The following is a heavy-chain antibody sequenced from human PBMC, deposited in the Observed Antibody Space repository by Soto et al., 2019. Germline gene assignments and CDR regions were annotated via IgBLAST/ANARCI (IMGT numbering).Heavy chain of an antibody. D-gene: IGHD3-10*01. CDR2: ILHDETP. CDR1: GFFFSTYA. Sequence: PGGSLRLSCAASGFFFSTYAMTWVRQAPGRGLEWVSTILHDETPFYTDSVKGRFTISRDNVRGTLYLQMNGLRVEDAAQYYCSKDLFPTSGQRFFFESWGQGTLVTVPS. J-gene: IGHJ4*02. CDR3: SKDLFPTSGQRFFFES. V-gene: IGHV3-23*01.